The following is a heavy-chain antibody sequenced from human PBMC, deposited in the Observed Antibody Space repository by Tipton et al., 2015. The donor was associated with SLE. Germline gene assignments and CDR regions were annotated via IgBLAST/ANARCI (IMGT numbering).Heavy chain of an antibody. J-gene: IGHJ4*01. Sequence: TLSLTCTVFGGSISSYDWTWIRQPAGKGLEWIGRIYTSGYSNYNPSLKSRVTMSVDTSKNQFSLKLISVTAADTAMYYCVNTEDDYWGQGTLVTVSS. CDR1: GGSISSYD. CDR3: VNTEDDY. CDR2: IYTSGYS. V-gene: IGHV4-4*07. D-gene: IGHD5-18*01.